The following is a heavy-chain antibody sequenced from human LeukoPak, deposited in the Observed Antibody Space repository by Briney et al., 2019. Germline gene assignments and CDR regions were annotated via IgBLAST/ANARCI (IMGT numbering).Heavy chain of an antibody. Sequence: SETLSLTCTVSGGSISSYYWSWIRQPPGKGLEWIGYIYYSGSTNYNPSLKSRVTISVDTSKNQFSLKLSSVTAADTAVYYCARGRGSSWYNYYYGMDVWGQGTTVTVSS. V-gene: IGHV4-59*12. D-gene: IGHD6-13*01. CDR1: GGSISSYY. CDR2: IYYSGST. CDR3: ARGRGSSWYNYYYGMDV. J-gene: IGHJ6*02.